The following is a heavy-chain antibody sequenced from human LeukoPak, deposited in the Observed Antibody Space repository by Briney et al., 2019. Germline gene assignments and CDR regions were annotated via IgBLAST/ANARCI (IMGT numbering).Heavy chain of an antibody. J-gene: IGHJ4*02. CDR1: GGSISSYY. Sequence: SETLSLTCTVSGGSISSYYWSWIRQPPGKGLEWIGYIYYSGSTNYNPSLKSRVTISVDTSKNQFSLKLSSVAAADTAVYYCASYIIGTTRSLYYFDYWGQGTLVTVSS. CDR3: ASYIIGTTRSLYYFDY. CDR2: IYYSGST. V-gene: IGHV4-59*08. D-gene: IGHD1-7*01.